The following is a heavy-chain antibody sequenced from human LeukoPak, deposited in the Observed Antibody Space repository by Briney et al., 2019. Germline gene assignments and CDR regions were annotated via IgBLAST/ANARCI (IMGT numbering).Heavy chain of an antibody. D-gene: IGHD4-17*01. CDR3: ARQRAGFTVTTSDY. CDR1: GFTFSSYS. J-gene: IGHJ4*02. V-gene: IGHV3-48*01. CDR2: ISSSSTI. Sequence: GGSLRLSCAASGFTFSSYSMNWVRQAPGKGLEWVSYISSSSTIYYADSVKGRFTISRDNAKNSLYLQMNSLRAEDTAVYYCARQRAGFTVTTSDYWGQGTLVTVSS.